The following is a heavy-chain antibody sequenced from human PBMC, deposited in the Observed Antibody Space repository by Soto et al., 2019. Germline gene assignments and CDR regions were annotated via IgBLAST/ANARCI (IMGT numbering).Heavy chain of an antibody. CDR2: ISGSGGST. J-gene: IGHJ4*02. V-gene: IGHV3-23*01. Sequence: GGSLRLSCAASGFTFSSYAMSWVRQAPGKGLEWVSAISGSGGSTYYADSVKGRFTISRDNSKNTLYLQMNSLRAEDTAVYYCAKDAPPYCSGGSCYVLQIDYWGQGTLVTVPS. D-gene: IGHD2-15*01. CDR3: AKDAPPYCSGGSCYVLQIDY. CDR1: GFTFSSYA.